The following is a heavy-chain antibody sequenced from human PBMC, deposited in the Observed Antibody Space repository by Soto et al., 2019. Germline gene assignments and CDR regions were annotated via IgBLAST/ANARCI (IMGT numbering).Heavy chain of an antibody. V-gene: IGHV1-69*04. D-gene: IGHD1-26*01. CDR2: IFPLLAMV. CDR3: ATDDGAGFKS. Sequence: QVNLVQSGTEMKKPGSSVMVSCKVSGGDLSNSGISWVRQAPGQGLEWMGGIFPLLAMVDYSQKFQGRVTISADESTTTANMPLGSPRSADTAVYYCATDDGAGFKSWGQGNLVIVSS. CDR1: GGDLSNSG. J-gene: IGHJ4*02.